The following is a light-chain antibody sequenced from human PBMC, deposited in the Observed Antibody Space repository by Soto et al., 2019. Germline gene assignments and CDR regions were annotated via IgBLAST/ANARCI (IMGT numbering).Light chain of an antibody. CDR3: SSYTGSSTSLYV. J-gene: IGLJ1*01. CDR1: RSDVGSYNR. V-gene: IGLV2-18*02. Sequence: QSALTQPPSVSGSPGQSVTISCTGTRSDVGSYNRVSWYQQPPGTAPKLMIYEVSNRPSGVPDRFSGSKSGNTASLTISGLQAEDEADYYCSSYTGSSTSLYVFGSGTKLTVL. CDR2: EVS.